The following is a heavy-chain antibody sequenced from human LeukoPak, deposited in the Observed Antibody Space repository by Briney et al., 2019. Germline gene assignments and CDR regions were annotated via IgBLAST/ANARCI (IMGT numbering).Heavy chain of an antibody. CDR1: GGSFIDFY. CDR3: AREDWYFDL. CDR2: INDSGGT. Sequence: ASETLSLTCAVNGGSFIDFYWTWIRQPPGEGLEWIGEINDSGGTKYSPSLGSRVTISLDTSKNQFSLKLTSVTAADTAVYYCAREDWYFDLWGRGTLVTVSS. V-gene: IGHV4-34*01. J-gene: IGHJ2*01.